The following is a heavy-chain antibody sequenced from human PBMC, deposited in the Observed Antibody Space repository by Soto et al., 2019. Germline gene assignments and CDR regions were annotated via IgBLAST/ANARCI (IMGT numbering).Heavy chain of an antibody. V-gene: IGHV4-30-2*01. D-gene: IGHD2-21*02. CDR3: ARAICGGDCYSDH. J-gene: IGHJ4*02. CDR2: IYHSGST. CDR1: GGSISSGGYS. Sequence: SETLSLTCAVSGGSISSGGYSWSWIRQPPGKGLEWIGYIYHSGSTYYNPSLKSRVTISVDRSKNQFSLKLSSVTAADTAVYYCARAICGGDCYSDHWGQGTLVTVSS.